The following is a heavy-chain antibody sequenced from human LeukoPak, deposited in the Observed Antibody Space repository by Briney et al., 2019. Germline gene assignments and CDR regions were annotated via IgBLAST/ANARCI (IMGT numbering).Heavy chain of an antibody. CDR3: AREGYYDSSTAFDI. CDR1: GGSISSRSYY. CDR2: IYYSGST. V-gene: IGHV4-39*07. J-gene: IGHJ3*02. Sequence: TSETLSLTCTVSGGSISSRSYYWGWIRQPPGKGLEWIGSIYYSGSTYYNPSLKSRVTISVDTSKNQFSLKLSSVTAADTAVYYCAREGYYDSSTAFDIWGQGTMVTVSS. D-gene: IGHD3-22*01.